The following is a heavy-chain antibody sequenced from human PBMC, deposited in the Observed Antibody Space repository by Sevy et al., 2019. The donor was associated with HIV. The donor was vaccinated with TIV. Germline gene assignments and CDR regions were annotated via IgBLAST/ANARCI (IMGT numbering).Heavy chain of an antibody. V-gene: IGHV4-61*01. J-gene: IGHJ6*02. CDR1: GGSVSSGSYY. CDR3: ARANPKYYYYGMDV. CDR2: IYYSGST. Sequence: SETLSLTCTVSGGSVSSGSYYWSWIRQPPGKGLEWIGYIYYSGSTNYDPSLKSRVTISVDTSKNQLSLKLSSVTAAETAVYYYARANPKYYYYGMDVWGQGTTVTASS.